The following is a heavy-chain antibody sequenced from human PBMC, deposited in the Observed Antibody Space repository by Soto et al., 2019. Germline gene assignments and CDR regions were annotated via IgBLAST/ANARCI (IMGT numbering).Heavy chain of an antibody. CDR2: ISYSGST. CDR1: GGSISTYY. J-gene: IGHJ6*02. V-gene: IGHV4-59*01. D-gene: IGHD4-17*01. Sequence: LETLSLTCTVSGGSISTYYWSWIRQPPGKGLEWIGYISYSGSTNYNPSLKSRLTISVDTSKNQFSLKLSSVTAADTAVYYCARDAMTTVIPYYYYYGMDVWGQGTTVTVSS. CDR3: ARDAMTTVIPYYYYYGMDV.